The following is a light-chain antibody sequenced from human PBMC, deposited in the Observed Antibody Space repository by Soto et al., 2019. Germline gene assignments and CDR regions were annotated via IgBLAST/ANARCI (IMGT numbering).Light chain of an antibody. CDR3: LQYQSYPLT. Sequence: DIQMTQSPSYLSASVGDRVTITCRASEGIRNEIAWYQHKSGQGHKRLIYVASSLENGVPSRFRGRRFGTEFTLTISSLPPEDSATYFGLQYQSYPLTFGGGTAVEIK. J-gene: IGKJ4*01. V-gene: IGKV1-17*01. CDR2: VAS. CDR1: EGIRNE.